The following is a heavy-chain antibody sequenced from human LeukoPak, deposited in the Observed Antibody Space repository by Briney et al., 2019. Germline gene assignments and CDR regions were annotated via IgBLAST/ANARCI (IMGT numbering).Heavy chain of an antibody. CDR2: IIPIFGTA. CDR3: ARDSRRYGSGNFDY. D-gene: IGHD3-10*01. Sequence: GASVKVSCKASGGTFSSYAISWVRQAPGQGLEWMGGIIPIFGTANYAQKFQGRVTITTDGSTSTAYMELSSLRSEDTAVYYCARDSRRYGSGNFDYWGQGTLVTVSS. CDR1: GGTFSSYA. J-gene: IGHJ4*02. V-gene: IGHV1-69*05.